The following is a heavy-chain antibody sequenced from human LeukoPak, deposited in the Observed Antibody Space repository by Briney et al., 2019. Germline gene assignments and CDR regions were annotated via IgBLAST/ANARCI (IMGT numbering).Heavy chain of an antibody. CDR1: GGSFSGYY. CDR3: ARDGESYGDLELAFDI. J-gene: IGHJ3*02. Sequence: SETLSLTCAVYGGSFSGYYWSWIRQPPGKGLEWIGEINHSGSTNYNPSLKSRVTISVDTSKNQFSLKLSSVTAADTAVYYCARDGESYGDLELAFDIWGQGTMVTVSS. CDR2: INHSGST. D-gene: IGHD4-17*01. V-gene: IGHV4-34*01.